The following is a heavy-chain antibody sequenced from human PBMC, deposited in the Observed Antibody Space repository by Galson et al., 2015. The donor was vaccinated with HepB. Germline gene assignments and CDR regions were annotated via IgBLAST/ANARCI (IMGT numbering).Heavy chain of an antibody. CDR3: ARSCASGGFLAWCSMDV. CDR1: GFTFNYNY. D-gene: IGHD3-3*01. J-gene: IGHJ6*02. CDR2: ISSGGNT. Sequence: SLRLSCAASGFTFNYNYMTWVRQPLGKGLEWVSFISSGGNTYYGDSVKNRFIISRDNFKNTVYLQMNSLRTEDTAVYYCARSCASGGFLAWCSMDVWGQGTMVTVSS. V-gene: IGHV3-53*01.